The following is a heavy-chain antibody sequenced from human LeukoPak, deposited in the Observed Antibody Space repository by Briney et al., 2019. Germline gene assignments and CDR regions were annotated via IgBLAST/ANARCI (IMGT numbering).Heavy chain of an antibody. V-gene: IGHV3-53*01. CDR3: ARELNGGIAAAGTDDAFDI. CDR2: IYSGGST. J-gene: IGHJ3*02. Sequence: GGSLRLSCAASGFTVSSNYMSWVRQAPGKGLEWVSVIYSGGSTYYADSVKGRFTISRDNSKNTLYLQMNSLRAEDTAVYYCARELNGGIAAAGTDDAFDIWGQGTMVTVSS. CDR1: GFTVSSNY. D-gene: IGHD6-13*01.